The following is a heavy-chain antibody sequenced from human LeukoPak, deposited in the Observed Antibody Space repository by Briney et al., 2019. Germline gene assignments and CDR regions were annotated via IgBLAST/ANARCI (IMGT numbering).Heavy chain of an antibody. J-gene: IGHJ4*02. CDR1: GGSISSYY. CDR2: IYYSGST. D-gene: IGHD2-15*01. CDR3: ARLPNPSLLFDY. V-gene: IGHV4-59*01. Sequence: PSETLSLTCTVSGGSISSYYWSWIRQPPGKGLEWIGYIYYSGSTNYNPSLKSRVTISVDTSKNQFSLKLSSVTAADTAVYYCARLPNPSLLFDYWGQGTLVTVSS.